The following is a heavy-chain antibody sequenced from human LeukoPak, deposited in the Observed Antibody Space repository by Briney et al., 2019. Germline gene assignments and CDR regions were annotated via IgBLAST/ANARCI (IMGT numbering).Heavy chain of an antibody. CDR2: ISSSSSTI. CDR1: GFTFSSYS. Sequence: GGSLRLSCAASGFTFSSYSMNWVRQAPGKGLEWVSYISSSSSTIYYADSVKGRFTISRDNAKNSLYLQMNSLRAEDTAVYYCARDRPFQTYDSSGYPDYWSQGTLVTVSS. D-gene: IGHD3-22*01. CDR3: ARDRPFQTYDSSGYPDY. V-gene: IGHV3-48*04. J-gene: IGHJ4*02.